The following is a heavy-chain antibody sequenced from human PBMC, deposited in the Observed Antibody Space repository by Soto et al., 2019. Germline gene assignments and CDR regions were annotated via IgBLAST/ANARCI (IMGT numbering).Heavy chain of an antibody. CDR3: AKDRGGGWGSDAFDI. V-gene: IGHV3-30*18. Sequence: PGGSLRLSCAASEFTFSSYWMHWFRQVPGKGLEWVAVISYDGSYKYYADSVKGRFTISRDNSKNTLYLEMSSLRTEDTAVYYCAKDRGGGWGSDAFDIWGQGTMVTDSS. CDR2: ISYDGSYK. D-gene: IGHD6-19*01. CDR1: EFTFSSYW. J-gene: IGHJ3*02.